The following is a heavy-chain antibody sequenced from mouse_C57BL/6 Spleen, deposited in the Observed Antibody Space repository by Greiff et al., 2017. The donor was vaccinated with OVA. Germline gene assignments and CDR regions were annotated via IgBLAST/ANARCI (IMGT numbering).Heavy chain of an antibody. CDR1: GFNIKDDY. CDR3: TRGNYSYYFDY. Sequence: DVQLVESGAELVRPGASVKLSCTASGFNIKDDYMHWVKQRPEQGLEWIGWIDPENGDTEYASKFQGKATITADTSSNTAYLQLSSLTSEDTAVYYCTRGNYSYYFDYWGQGTTLTVSS. CDR2: IDPENGDT. D-gene: IGHD2-1*01. V-gene: IGHV14-4*01. J-gene: IGHJ2*01.